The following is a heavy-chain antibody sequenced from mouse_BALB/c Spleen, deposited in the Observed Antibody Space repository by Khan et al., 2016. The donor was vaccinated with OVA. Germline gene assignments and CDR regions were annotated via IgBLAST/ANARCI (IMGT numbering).Heavy chain of an antibody. J-gene: IGHJ2*01. CDR3: ARSSPTVVAFDY. Sequence: QVQLKESGAELVRPGASVKLSCKTSGYIFTSYWTHWVKQRSGQGLEWIARIYPGTGSTYYNEKFKGKATLTPDKSSSPAYMQLSSLKSEDSAVYCCARSSPTVVAFDYWGQGTTLTVSS. CDR2: IYPGTGST. D-gene: IGHD1-1*01. CDR1: GYIFTSYW. V-gene: IGHV1S132*01.